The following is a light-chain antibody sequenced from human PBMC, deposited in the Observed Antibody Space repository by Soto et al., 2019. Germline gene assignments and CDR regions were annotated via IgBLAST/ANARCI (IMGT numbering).Light chain of an antibody. V-gene: IGKV3-20*01. J-gene: IGKJ2*01. CDR1: QSFSSSN. CDR3: QLYRKVKDT. CDR2: GAS. Sequence: EIVLTQSPGTLSLSPGERATLSCRASQSFSSSNLAWYQQKPGQAPRLLIYGASSRATGIPDRFSGSGSVTDFTLPISSLVLEDVAVYYCQLYRKVKDTLGQGTKLEIK.